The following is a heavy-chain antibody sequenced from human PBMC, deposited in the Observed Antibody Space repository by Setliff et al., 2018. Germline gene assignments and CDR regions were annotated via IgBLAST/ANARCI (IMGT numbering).Heavy chain of an antibody. D-gene: IGHD1-26*01. J-gene: IGHJ4*02. Sequence: SETLSLTCTVSGASISSGTYYWGWIRQPPGKGLEWIGRIHYLGTTYSNASLKSRVTISVDTSKNQFSLRLNSVTAADTAVYYCARTGTYRYFDYWSQGTLVTVSS. CDR3: ARTGTYRYFDY. CDR2: IHYLGTT. V-gene: IGHV4-39*01. CDR1: GASISSGTYY.